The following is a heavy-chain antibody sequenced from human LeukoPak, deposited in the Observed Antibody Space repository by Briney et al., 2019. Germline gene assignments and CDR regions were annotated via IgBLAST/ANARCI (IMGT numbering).Heavy chain of an antibody. CDR2: ISAYNGNT. CDR3: ARVNGDIDY. V-gene: IGHV1-18*01. Sequence: GASVKVSCKASGYTFTSYGISWVRQAPGQGLEWMGWISAYNGNTNYAQKLQGRVTMTRNTSISTAYMELSSLRSEDTAMYYCARVNGDIDYWGQGTLVTVSS. J-gene: IGHJ4*02. CDR1: GYTFTSYG. D-gene: IGHD4-17*01.